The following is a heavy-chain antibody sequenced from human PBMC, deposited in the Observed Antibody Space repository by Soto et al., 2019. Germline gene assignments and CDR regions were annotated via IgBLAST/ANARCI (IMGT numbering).Heavy chain of an antibody. CDR2: IDWDDDK. Sequence: SGPTLVNPTQTLTLTCTFSGFSLSTSGMRVSWIRQPPGKALEWLARIDWDDDKFYSTSLKTRLTISKDTSKNQVVLSLTNVDPGDTATYFCAHSDGGYEIIYFDFWGQGIPVTVSS. CDR1: GFSLSTSGMR. V-gene: IGHV2-70*04. J-gene: IGHJ4*02. D-gene: IGHD5-12*01. CDR3: AHSDGGYEIIYFDF.